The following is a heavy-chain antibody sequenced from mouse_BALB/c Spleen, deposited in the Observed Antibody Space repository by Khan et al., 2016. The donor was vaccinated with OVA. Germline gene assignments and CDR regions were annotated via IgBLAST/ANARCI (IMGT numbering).Heavy chain of an antibody. D-gene: IGHD1-3*01. J-gene: IGHJ3*01. CDR1: GYTFTDFA. Sequence: QVQLQQSGAELVRPGVSVKISCKGSGYTFTDFAMHWVKQSHAKSLEWLGVISTYYGDADYNQKFKGKATMTVDKSSSTAYLALASLTSEDSAISYCARCSGNSRCAYWGQGTLVTVSA. CDR3: ARCSGNSRCAY. V-gene: IGHV1S137*01. CDR2: ISTYYGDA.